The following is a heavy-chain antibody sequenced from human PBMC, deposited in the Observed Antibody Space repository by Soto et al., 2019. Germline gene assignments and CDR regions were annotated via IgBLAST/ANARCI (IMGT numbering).Heavy chain of an antibody. CDR2: VYYSGDT. CDR3: ARRDWKFRGHYFDY. D-gene: IGHD1-1*01. J-gene: IGHJ4*02. CDR1: GYSISNTGYY. V-gene: IGHV4-39*01. Sequence: SETLSLTCSVSGYSISNTGYYWGWLRQAPGKGLEYIASVYYSGDTYYNPSLKSRVTMSVDTSKNQFSLQLSSVTATDTAVYFCARRDWKFRGHYFDYWGQGTLVTVSS.